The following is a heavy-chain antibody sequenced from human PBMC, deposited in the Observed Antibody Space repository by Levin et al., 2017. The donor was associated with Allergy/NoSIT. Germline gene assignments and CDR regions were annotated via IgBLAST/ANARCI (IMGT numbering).Heavy chain of an antibody. D-gene: IGHD6-19*01. CDR1: GFTFSSYA. CDR3: ARDGMGAVAGTGAFDY. J-gene: IGHJ4*02. V-gene: IGHV3-30-3*01. CDR2: ISYDGSNK. Sequence: CAASGFTFSSYAMHWVRQAPGKGLEWVAVISYDGSNKYYADSVKGRFTISRDNSKNTLYLQMNSLRAEDTAVYYCARDGMGAVAGTGAFDYWGQGTLVTVSS.